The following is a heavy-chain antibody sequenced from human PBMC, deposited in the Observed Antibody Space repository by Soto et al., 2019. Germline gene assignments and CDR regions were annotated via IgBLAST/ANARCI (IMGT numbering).Heavy chain of an antibody. J-gene: IGHJ6*02. CDR2: IYYSGST. CDR1: GGSISSGGYY. V-gene: IGHV4-31*03. CDR3: ARGGGWVPYYGMDV. Sequence: QVQLQESGPGLVKPSQTLSLTCTVSGGSISSGGYYWSWIRQHPGKGLEWIGYIYYSGSTYYNPSLKSRVTISVDTSKHQVSLKLSSVTAADTTVYYCARGGGWVPYYGMDVWGQGTTVTVSS. D-gene: IGHD1-26*01.